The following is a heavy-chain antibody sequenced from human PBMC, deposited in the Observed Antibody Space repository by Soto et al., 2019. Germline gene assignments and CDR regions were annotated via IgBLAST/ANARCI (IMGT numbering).Heavy chain of an antibody. D-gene: IGHD4-17*01. CDR3: ARDRVYGSYGMDV. Sequence: SETLSLTCTVSGGSISTYYWSWIRQPPGKGLEWIGYISNSGTTSYNPSLMSRVTISLDTSKKQFSLRLNSATAADTAVYFCARDRVYGSYGMDVWGRGTTVTVSS. V-gene: IGHV4-59*01. CDR1: GGSISTYY. CDR2: ISNSGTT. J-gene: IGHJ6*02.